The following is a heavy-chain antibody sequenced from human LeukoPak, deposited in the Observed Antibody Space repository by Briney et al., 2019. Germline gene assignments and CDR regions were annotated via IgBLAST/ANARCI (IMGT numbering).Heavy chain of an antibody. D-gene: IGHD1-7*01. CDR1: GYTFSSYG. CDR2: IRYDGSNK. V-gene: IGHV3-30*02. J-gene: IGHJ4*02. CDR3: AKVRKGGNYYFDY. Sequence: PGGSLRLSCAASGYTFSSYGMHWVRQAPGKGLEWVAFIRYDGSNKYYADSVKGRFTISRDNSKNTLYLQMNSLGAEDTAVYYCAKVRKGGNYYFDYWGQGTLVTVSS.